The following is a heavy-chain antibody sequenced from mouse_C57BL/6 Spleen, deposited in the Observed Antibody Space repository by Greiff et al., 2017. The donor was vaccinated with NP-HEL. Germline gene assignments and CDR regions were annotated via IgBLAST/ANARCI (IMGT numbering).Heavy chain of an antibody. J-gene: IGHJ4*01. Sequence: EVQLVESGGGLVKPGGSLKLSCAASGFTFSDYGMHWVRQAPEKGLEWVAYISSGSSTIYYADTVKGRFTISRDNAKNTLFLQMTSLRSEDTAMYYCARGDYDYDVGYYAMDYWGQGTSVTVSS. CDR3: ARGDYDYDVGYYAMDY. D-gene: IGHD2-4*01. CDR1: GFTFSDYG. CDR2: ISSGSSTI. V-gene: IGHV5-17*01.